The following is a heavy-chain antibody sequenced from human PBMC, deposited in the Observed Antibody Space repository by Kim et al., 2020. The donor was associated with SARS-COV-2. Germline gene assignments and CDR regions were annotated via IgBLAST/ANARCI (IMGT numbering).Heavy chain of an antibody. CDR2: IYYSGST. J-gene: IGHJ4*02. V-gene: IGHV4-59*13. CDR1: GGSISSYY. CDR3: ARGLGSQDYGDYGWVLWGY. Sequence: SETLSLTCTVSGGSISSYYWSWIRQPPGKGLEWIGYIYYSGSTNYNPSLKSRVTISVDTSKNQFSLKLSSVTAADTAVYYCARGLGSQDYGDYGWVLWGYWGQGTLVTVSS. D-gene: IGHD4-17*01.